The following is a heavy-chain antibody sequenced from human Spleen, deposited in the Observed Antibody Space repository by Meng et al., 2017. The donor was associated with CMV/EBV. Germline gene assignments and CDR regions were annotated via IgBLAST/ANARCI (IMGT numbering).Heavy chain of an antibody. CDR1: GFTFSDYW. J-gene: IGHJ6*02. CDR2: IKEDGSEA. V-gene: IGHV3-7*01. Sequence: GGSLRLSCAASGFTFSDYWMTWVRQAPGKGVEWVASIKEDGSEAFYVDSVKGRFTFSRDNAENSLYLQMNSLRAEDAAVYYCARRYYYYGMDVWGQGTTVTVSS. CDR3: ARRYYYYGMDV.